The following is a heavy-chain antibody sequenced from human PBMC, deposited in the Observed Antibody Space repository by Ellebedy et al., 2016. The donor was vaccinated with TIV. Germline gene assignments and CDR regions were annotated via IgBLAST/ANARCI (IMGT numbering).Heavy chain of an antibody. CDR1: GGTFSSYA. D-gene: IGHD5-18*01. V-gene: IGHV1-69*04. CDR3: ANTAMAVDYYYGMDV. J-gene: IGHJ6*02. CDR2: IIPILGIA. Sequence: AASVKVSCKASGGTFSSYAISWVRQAPGQGLEWMERIIPILGIANYTQKFQGRVTITADRSTSTAYMELSSLRSEDTAVYYCANTAMAVDYYYGMDVWGQGTTVTVTS.